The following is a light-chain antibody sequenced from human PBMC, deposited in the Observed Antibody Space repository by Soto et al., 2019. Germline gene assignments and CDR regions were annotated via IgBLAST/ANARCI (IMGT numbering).Light chain of an antibody. Sequence: EIVMTQSPATLSVSPRERATLSCRASHSVSSNLAWYQQKPGQAPRLLIYGASTRATGFPARFSGSGSGTEFTLSISSLQSEDFAFYYCLQYHNWPLTFGGGTKVEIK. CDR2: GAS. V-gene: IGKV3-15*01. CDR1: HSVSSN. J-gene: IGKJ4*01. CDR3: LQYHNWPLT.